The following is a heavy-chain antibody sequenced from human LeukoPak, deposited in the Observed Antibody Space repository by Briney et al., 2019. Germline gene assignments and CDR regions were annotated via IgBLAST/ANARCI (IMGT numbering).Heavy chain of an antibody. CDR3: ARHTYIKSEAPFDY. V-gene: IGHV4-59*01. J-gene: IGHJ4*02. D-gene: IGHD1-1*01. CDR1: VGSITAYH. CDR2: IYHSGST. Sequence: SETLSLTCTVSVGSITAYHWSWIRQPPGKGLEWIGYIYHSGSTNYNPSLESRVTLSLDTSKMQFSLKLTSVTAADTAVYYCARHTYIKSEAPFDYWGQGTLVTVSS.